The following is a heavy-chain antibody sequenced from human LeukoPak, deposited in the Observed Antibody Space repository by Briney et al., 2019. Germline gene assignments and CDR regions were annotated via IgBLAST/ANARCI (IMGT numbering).Heavy chain of an antibody. CDR3: ARDSGYDLRPTLGY. CDR1: GFTVSRNY. Sequence: GGSLRLSCAASGFTVSRNYMSWVRQAPGKGLEWVSVIYSGGSTYYGDSVKGRFTISRDNSKNTLYLQMNSLRAEDTAVYYCARDSGYDLRPTLGYWGQGTLVTVSS. D-gene: IGHD5-12*01. CDR2: IYSGGST. J-gene: IGHJ4*02. V-gene: IGHV3-53*01.